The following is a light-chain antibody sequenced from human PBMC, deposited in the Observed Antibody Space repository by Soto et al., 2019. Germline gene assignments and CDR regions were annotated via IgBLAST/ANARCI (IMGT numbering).Light chain of an antibody. CDR2: DAS. V-gene: IGKV1-5*01. CDR1: QSISSW. J-gene: IGKJ5*01. CDR3: QQYNSYSIS. Sequence: DIQMTQSPSTLSASVGDRVTITCRASQSISSWLAWYQQKPGNAPKLLIYDASSLESGVPSRFSGSGSGTEVTLTISSLQPDDFATYYCQQYNSYSISFGQGTRLEIK.